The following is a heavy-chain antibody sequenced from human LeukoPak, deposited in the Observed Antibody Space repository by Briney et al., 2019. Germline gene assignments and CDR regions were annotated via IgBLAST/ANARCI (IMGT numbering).Heavy chain of an antibody. CDR3: ARDYCRSISCSDY. J-gene: IGHJ4*02. CDR2: VSGSGGST. V-gene: IGHV3-23*01. D-gene: IGHD2-2*01. Sequence: PGGSLILSCAAYGFTFSSYAMNWVRQAPGKGLEWVSGVSGSGGSTYYADSLKGRFTISRDNSKNTLYLQMNSLRAEDTAVYYCARDYCRSISCSDYWGQGTLVTVSS. CDR1: GFTFSSYA.